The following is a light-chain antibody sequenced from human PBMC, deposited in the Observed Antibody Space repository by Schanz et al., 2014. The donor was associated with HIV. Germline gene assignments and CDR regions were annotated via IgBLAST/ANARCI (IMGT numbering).Light chain of an antibody. CDR3: QQYNSYPWT. J-gene: IGKJ1*01. V-gene: IGKV1-5*03. CDR2: MAS. CDR1: QTIGRL. Sequence: IQMTQSPSTVSTSVGDRVTITCRASQTIGRLLAWYQQKPGRAPKLLIYMASSLESGVPSRFSGSGSGTEFTLTISSLQPDDFATYYCQQYNSYPWTFGQGTKVEIK.